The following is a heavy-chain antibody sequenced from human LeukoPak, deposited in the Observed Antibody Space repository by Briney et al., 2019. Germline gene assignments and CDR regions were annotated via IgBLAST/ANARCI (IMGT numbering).Heavy chain of an antibody. J-gene: IGHJ4*02. CDR1: GFTFSSYS. CDR2: ISSLSGTI. CDR3: VRDQGGAVSY. V-gene: IGHV3-48*01. Sequence: GGSLRLSCAASGFTFSSYSVNWVRQAPGKGLEWVSYISSLSGTIYYADSVKGRFIISRDNAQNSLFLQMNSLRAEDTAVYYCVRDQGGAVSYWGQGTLVTVSS. D-gene: IGHD3-16*01.